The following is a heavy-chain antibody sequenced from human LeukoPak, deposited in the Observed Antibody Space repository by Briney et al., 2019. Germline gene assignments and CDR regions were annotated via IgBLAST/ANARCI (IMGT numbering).Heavy chain of an antibody. CDR2: LSCSGST. Sequence: SETLSLTRTVSGASISSHYWTWIRQTPATAKECLRHLSCSGSTHYNPSLKSRVTILVATSKTQSSLKLSSVTAADTAVYYCARAGGGYSLDYWGQGTLVTVSS. J-gene: IGHJ4*02. D-gene: IGHD6-13*01. V-gene: IGHV4-59*11. CDR3: ARAGGGYSLDY. CDR1: GASISSHY.